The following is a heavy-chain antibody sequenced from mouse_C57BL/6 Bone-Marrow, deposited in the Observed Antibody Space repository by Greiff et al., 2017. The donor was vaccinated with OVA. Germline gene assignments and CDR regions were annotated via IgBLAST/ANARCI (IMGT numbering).Heavy chain of an antibody. CDR2: IHPSDSDT. CDR3: ASYYDGSSYGCYFDY. Sequence: QVQLQQPGAELVKPGASVKVSCKASGYTFTSYWMHWVKQRPGQGLEWIGSIHPSDSDTNYNQKFKGKATLTVDKSSSTAYMQLSSLTSEGSAVYYGASYYDGSSYGCYFDYWGQGTTLTVSS. V-gene: IGHV1-74*01. J-gene: IGHJ2*01. CDR1: GYTFTSYW. D-gene: IGHD1-1*01.